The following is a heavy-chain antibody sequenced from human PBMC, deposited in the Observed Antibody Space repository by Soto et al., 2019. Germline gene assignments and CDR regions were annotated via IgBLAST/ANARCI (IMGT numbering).Heavy chain of an antibody. Sequence: PGGSLRLSCAVSGFTFTDYWMNWVRQAPGKGLEWVANIKQDGSQKYYVDSLRGRFTISRDNAMNPLYLQMNSLRAEDTALYYCARERFADKSSFFDYWGQGT. CDR2: IKQDGSQK. V-gene: IGHV3-7*04. CDR3: ARERFADKSSFFDY. CDR1: GFTFTDYW. D-gene: IGHD3-10*01. J-gene: IGHJ4*02.